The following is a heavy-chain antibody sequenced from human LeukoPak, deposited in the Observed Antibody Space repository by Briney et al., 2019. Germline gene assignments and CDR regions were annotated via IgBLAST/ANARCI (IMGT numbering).Heavy chain of an antibody. D-gene: IGHD6-13*01. J-gene: IGHJ5*02. V-gene: IGHV5-51*01. CDR2: IYPGDSDT. Sequence: GESLKISCKGSGYSVTSYGIGGVRQMRGKGLEWMGIIYPGDSDTRYSPSFQGQVTISADNSISTAYLQWSSLKASDTAMYYCARQAAAGLNWFDPWGQGTLVTVSS. CDR1: GYSVTSYG. CDR3: ARQAAAGLNWFDP.